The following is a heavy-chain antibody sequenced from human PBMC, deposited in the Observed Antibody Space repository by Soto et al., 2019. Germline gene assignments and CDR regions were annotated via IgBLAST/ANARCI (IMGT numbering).Heavy chain of an antibody. V-gene: IGHV1-18*01. D-gene: IGHD2-2*01. CDR2: ISAYNGNT. CDR1: GYTFTSYG. CDR3: ARERPGYCSSTSCYVYYYYGMDV. J-gene: IGHJ6*02. Sequence: GASVKVSCKASGYTFTSYGISWVRQAPGQGLEWMGWISAYNGNTNYAQKLQGRVTMTTDTSTSTAYMELRSLRSDDTAVYYCARERPGYCSSTSCYVYYYYGMDVWGQGTTVTVS.